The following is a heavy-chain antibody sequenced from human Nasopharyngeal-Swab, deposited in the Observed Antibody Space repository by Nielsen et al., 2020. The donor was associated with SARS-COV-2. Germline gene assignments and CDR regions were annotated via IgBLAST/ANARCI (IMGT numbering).Heavy chain of an antibody. Sequence: WIRQPPGKGLEWVSSISSSSSYIYYADSVKGRFTISRDNAKNSLYLQMNSLRAEDTAVYYCARDAYEPVVVTAIMYYYMDVWGKGTTVTVSS. CDR2: ISSSSSYI. V-gene: IGHV3-21*01. D-gene: IGHD2-21*02. CDR3: ARDAYEPVVVTAIMYYYMDV. J-gene: IGHJ6*03.